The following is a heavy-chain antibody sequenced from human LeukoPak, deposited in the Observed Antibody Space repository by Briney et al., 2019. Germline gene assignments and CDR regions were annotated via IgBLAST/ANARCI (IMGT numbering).Heavy chain of an antibody. CDR2: IYTSGST. D-gene: IGHD3-16*02. J-gene: IGHJ3*02. V-gene: IGHV4-4*07. CDR3: ARDFDYVWGSYRPNAAFDI. Sequence: SETLSLTCTVSGGSISSHYWSWIRQPAGKGLEWIGRIYTSGSTNYNPSLKSRVTMSVDTSKNQFSLKLSSVTAADTAVYYCARDFDYVWGSYRPNAAFDIWGQGTMVTVSS. CDR1: GGSISSHY.